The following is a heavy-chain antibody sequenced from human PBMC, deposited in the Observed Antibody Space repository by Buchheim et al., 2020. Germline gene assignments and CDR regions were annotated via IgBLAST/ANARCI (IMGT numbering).Heavy chain of an antibody. V-gene: IGHV4-59*01. CDR1: GGSISRYY. D-gene: IGHD3-22*01. CDR3: ASTMIVVARDFYFDY. CDR2: IYYSGST. J-gene: IGHJ4*02. Sequence: QVQLQESGPGLVKPSETLSLTCTVSGGSISRYYWSWIRQPPGKGLEWIGYIYYSGSTNYNPSLKSRVTISVDTSKNQFSLKPSSVTAADTAVYYCASTMIVVARDFYFDYWGQGTL.